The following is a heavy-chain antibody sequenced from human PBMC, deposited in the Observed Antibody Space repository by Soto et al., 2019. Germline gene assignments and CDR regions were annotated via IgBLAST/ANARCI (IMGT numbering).Heavy chain of an antibody. J-gene: IGHJ4*02. CDR1: GYTFTSYD. D-gene: IGHD2-2*01. CDR2: MNPNTGNT. CDR3: ARSGPDRYPSPTSCRVFDY. Sequence: ASVKVSCKASGYTFTSYDINWVRQATGQGLEWMGWMNPNTGNTDFAQKFQGRVTMTRNTSISTAYMELSSLRSEDTAVYYCARSGPDRYPSPTSCRVFDYWGQGALVTVSS. V-gene: IGHV1-8*01.